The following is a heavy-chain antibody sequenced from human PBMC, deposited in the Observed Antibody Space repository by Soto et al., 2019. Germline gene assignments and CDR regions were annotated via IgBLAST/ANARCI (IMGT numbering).Heavy chain of an antibody. D-gene: IGHD3-16*02. CDR1: GFTFSSYW. J-gene: IGHJ4*02. Sequence: GGSLRLSCAASGFTFSSYWMSWVRQAPGKGLEWVANIKQDGSGKYYVDSVKGRFTISRDNAKNSLYLQMNSLRAEDTAVYYCARDEEALDGDLGELSSGTGFDYWGQGTLVTVSS. CDR3: ARDEEALDGDLGELSSGTGFDY. V-gene: IGHV3-7*01. CDR2: IKQDGSGK.